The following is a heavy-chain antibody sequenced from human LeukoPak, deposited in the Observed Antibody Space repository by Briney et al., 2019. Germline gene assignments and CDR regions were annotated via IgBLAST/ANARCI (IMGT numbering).Heavy chain of an antibody. CDR2: IRYDGSNK. Sequence: GGSLRLSCAASGFTFSSYGMHWVRQAPGKGLEWVAFIRYDGSNKYYADSVKGRFTISRDNSKNTLYLQMNSLRADDTAVYYCARVGPYSSGCFDYWGQGTLVTVSS. CDR1: GFTFSSYG. CDR3: ARVGPYSSGCFDY. D-gene: IGHD6-19*01. V-gene: IGHV3-30*02. J-gene: IGHJ4*02.